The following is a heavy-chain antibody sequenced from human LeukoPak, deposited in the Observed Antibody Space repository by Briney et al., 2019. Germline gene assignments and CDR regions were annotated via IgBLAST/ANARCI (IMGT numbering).Heavy chain of an antibody. J-gene: IGHJ5*02. CDR1: GFTFSSYA. CDR2: ISGSGGST. Sequence: HPGGSLRLSCAASGFTFSSYAMSWVRQAPGKGLEWVSAISGSGGSTYYADSVKGRFTISRDNSKNTLYLQMNSLRAEDTAVYYCAKGLGGYCSSTSCQLNWFDPGGQGTLVTASS. CDR3: AKGLGGYCSSTSCQLNWFDP. V-gene: IGHV3-23*01. D-gene: IGHD2-2*01.